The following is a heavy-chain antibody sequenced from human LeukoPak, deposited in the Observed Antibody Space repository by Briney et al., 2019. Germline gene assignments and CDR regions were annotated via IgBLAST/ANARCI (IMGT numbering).Heavy chain of an antibody. CDR1: GFTLSSYA. CDR3: ARDSRTSWGSGWYYFEY. J-gene: IGHJ4*02. V-gene: IGHV3-30*04. Sequence: CLRLSSAASGFTLSSYAMHCVRQAPGKGLEGGAAVSYDGSDKYYADSVQGRFTISRDNSRNTLYLQMNSLRADDTAVYYCARDSRTSWGSGWYYFEYWGQGALVTVPS. CDR2: VSYDGSDK. D-gene: IGHD6-13*01.